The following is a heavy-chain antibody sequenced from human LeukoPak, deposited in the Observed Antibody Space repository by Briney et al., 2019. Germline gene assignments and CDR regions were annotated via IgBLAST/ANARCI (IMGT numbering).Heavy chain of an antibody. V-gene: IGHV1-69*04. J-gene: IGHJ4*02. CDR3: ARDASSYYDFWSGYYYFDY. D-gene: IGHD3-3*01. CDR2: IIPILGIA. CDR1: GGTFSSYA. Sequence: EASVKVSCKASGGTFSSYAISWVRQAPGQGLEWMGRIIPILGIANYAQKFQGRVTITADKSTSTAYMELSSLRSEDTAVYYCARDASSYYDFWSGYYYFDYWGQGTLVTVSS.